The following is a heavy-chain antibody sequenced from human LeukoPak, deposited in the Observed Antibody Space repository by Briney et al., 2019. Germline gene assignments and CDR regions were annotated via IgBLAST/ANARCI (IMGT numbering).Heavy chain of an antibody. V-gene: IGHV3-21*01. CDR2: ISSTSSSYI. CDR3: SRGIHRMDYDSSGYYHY. J-gene: IGHJ4*02. D-gene: IGHD3-22*01. Sequence: GGSLRLSCAASGFTFMTYSMNWVRQAPGKGLEWVSSISSTSSSYIYYADSVKGRFTISRDNAKNSLYLQMNSLRAEDTAVFYCSRGIHRMDYDSSGYYHYWGQGTLVTVSS. CDR1: GFTFMTYS.